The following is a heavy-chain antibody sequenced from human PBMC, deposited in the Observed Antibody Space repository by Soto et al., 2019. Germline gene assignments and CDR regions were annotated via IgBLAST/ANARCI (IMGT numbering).Heavy chain of an antibody. CDR1: GFAFSAYA. CDR3: AKGRTFFDF. CDR2: ISDSDGGT. J-gene: IGHJ4*02. V-gene: IGHV3-23*01. Sequence: RRLSCAASGFAFSAYAMTWVRQAPGKGLEWVSDISDSDGGTHYADSVKGRFTISRDNAKNTLYLQMDRLRVEDAAVYYCAKGRTFFDFWGQGTLVTVSS.